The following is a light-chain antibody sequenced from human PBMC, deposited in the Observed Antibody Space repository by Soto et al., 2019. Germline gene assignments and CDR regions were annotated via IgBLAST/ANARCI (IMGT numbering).Light chain of an antibody. J-gene: IGKJ1*01. Sequence: EIVLAQSPGTLSLSPGERATLSCRASQSVTNSFLAWYQQKPGQAPRLLIYGVSNRATGIPDRFSGSGSGTDFTLTISRLEPEDFAVYYCQQYGSSPQTFGQGTKVDI. CDR1: QSVTNSF. V-gene: IGKV3-20*01. CDR2: GVS. CDR3: QQYGSSPQT.